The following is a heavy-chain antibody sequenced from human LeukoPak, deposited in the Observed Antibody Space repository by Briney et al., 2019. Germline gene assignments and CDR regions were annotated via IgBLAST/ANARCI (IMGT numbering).Heavy chain of an antibody. D-gene: IGHD2-2*01. CDR3: TRLYCSSTSCPPRAY. J-gene: IGHJ4*02. CDR2: IRSKANSYAT. CDR1: GFTFSGSA. V-gene: IGHV3-73*01. Sequence: GGSLRLSCAASGFTFSGSAMHWVRQASRKGLEWVGRIRSKANSYATAYAASVKGRFTISRDDSKNTAYLQMNSLKTEDTAVYYCTRLYCSSTSCPPRAYWGQGTLVTVSS.